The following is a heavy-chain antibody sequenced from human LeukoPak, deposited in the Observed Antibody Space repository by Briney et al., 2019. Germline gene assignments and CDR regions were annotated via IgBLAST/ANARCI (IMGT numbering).Heavy chain of an antibody. V-gene: IGHV3-33*06. CDR1: GFTFSSYA. CDR2: ISYDGSTK. D-gene: IGHD3-16*01. Sequence: GGSLRLSCGASGFTFSSYAMHWVRQAPGKGLEWVAVISYDGSTKYYADSVKGRFTISRDNSKNTVYLQMNNLRAEDTAVYYCAKRGRTWDLESWGKGTLVTVSS. CDR3: AKRGRTWDLES. J-gene: IGHJ4*02.